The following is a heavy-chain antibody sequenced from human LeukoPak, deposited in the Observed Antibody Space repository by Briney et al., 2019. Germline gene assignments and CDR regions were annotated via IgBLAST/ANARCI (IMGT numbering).Heavy chain of an antibody. CDR1: GYTLTELS. V-gene: IGHV1-24*01. J-gene: IGHJ3*02. Sequence: GASVKVSCKVSGYTLTELSMHWVRQAPGKGLEWMGGFDPEDGETIYAQKLQGRVTMTTDTSTSTAYMELRSLRSDDTAVYYCARDEAKVYVFEDAADDAFDIWGQGTMVTVSS. CDR3: ARDEAKVYVFEDAADDAFDI. CDR2: FDPEDGET. D-gene: IGHD6-13*01.